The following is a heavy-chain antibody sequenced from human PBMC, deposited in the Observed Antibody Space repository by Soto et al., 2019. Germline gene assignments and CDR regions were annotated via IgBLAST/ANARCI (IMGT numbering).Heavy chain of an antibody. CDR1: GQTFNRYW. Sequence: GGSLRLSCVASGQTFNRYWMSWVRQAPGKGLEWVANIKQDGSEEYYVDSVKGRFTISRDNAKNTLYLQMNSLRAEDTAVYYCARDFCPVPTCYDLWGQGVLVTVSS. CDR2: IKQDGSEE. CDR3: ARDFCPVPTCYDL. D-gene: IGHD2-2*01. J-gene: IGHJ4*02. V-gene: IGHV3-7*01.